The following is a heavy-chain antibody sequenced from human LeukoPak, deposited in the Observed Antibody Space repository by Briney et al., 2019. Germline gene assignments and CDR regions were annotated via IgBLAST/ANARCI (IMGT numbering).Heavy chain of an antibody. D-gene: IGHD2-2*02. V-gene: IGHV1-18*01. J-gene: IGHJ4*02. Sequence: ASVKVSCKASGYTFTSYGISWVRQAPGQGLEWMGWISAYNGNTNYAQKLQGRVTMTTDTSTSTAYMELRSLRSDDTAVYYCARARCSSTSCYRGDYWGQGTLVTVSS. CDR1: GYTFTSYG. CDR3: ARARCSSTSCYRGDY. CDR2: ISAYNGNT.